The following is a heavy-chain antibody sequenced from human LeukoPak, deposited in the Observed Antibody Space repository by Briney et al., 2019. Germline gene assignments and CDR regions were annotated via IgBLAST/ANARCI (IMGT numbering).Heavy chain of an antibody. CDR2: ISYDGSNK. CDR3: AAGSGSYLRY. J-gene: IGHJ4*02. Sequence: GGSLRLSCAASGFTFSSYAMHWVRQAPGEGLEWVAVISYDGSNKYCADSVKGRFTISRDNSKNTLYLQMNSLRAEDTAVYYCAAGSGSYLRYWGQGTLVTVSS. V-gene: IGHV3-30-3*01. CDR1: GFTFSSYA. D-gene: IGHD3-10*01.